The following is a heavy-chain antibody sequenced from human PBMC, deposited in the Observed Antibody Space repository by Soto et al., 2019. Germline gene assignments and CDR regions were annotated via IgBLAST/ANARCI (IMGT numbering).Heavy chain of an antibody. Sequence: KPSETLSLTCAVYGGSFSGYYWSWIRQPPGKGLEWIGEINHSGSTNYNPSLKSRVTISVDTSKNQFSLKLSSVTAADTAVYYCARGILQDILSVCGQGTTVTVYS. CDR3: ARGILQDILSV. V-gene: IGHV4-34*01. CDR2: INHSGST. D-gene: IGHD2-15*01. CDR1: GGSFSGYY. J-gene: IGHJ6*02.